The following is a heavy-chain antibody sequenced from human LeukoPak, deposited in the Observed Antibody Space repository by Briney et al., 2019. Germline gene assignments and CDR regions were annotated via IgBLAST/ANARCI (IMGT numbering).Heavy chain of an antibody. J-gene: IGHJ4*02. CDR2: ISIRGTST. CDR1: DFIFTKYW. Sequence: GGSLRLSCLASDFIFTKYWMTWVRQAPGKGLEWVSGISIRGTSTYYADSVKGRFTISRDNSKNTLYLQMNSLRAEDTAVYYCAKHGKLQWGQGTLVTVSS. V-gene: IGHV3-23*01. CDR3: AKHGKLQ. D-gene: IGHD4-23*01.